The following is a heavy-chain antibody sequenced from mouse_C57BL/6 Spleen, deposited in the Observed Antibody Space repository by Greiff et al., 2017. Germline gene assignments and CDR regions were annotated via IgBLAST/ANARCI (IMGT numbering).Heavy chain of an antibody. Sequence: VQLQQSGPGLVQPSQSLSITCTVSGFSLTSYGVHWVRQSPGKGLEWLGVIWSGGSTDYNAAFISRLSISKDNSKGHVFFKMNSLQADDTARYNCARKGYDGYPFAYWGQGTLVTVSA. CDR2: IWSGGST. V-gene: IGHV2-2*01. CDR3: ARKGYDGYPFAY. CDR1: GFSLTSYG. J-gene: IGHJ3*01. D-gene: IGHD2-3*01.